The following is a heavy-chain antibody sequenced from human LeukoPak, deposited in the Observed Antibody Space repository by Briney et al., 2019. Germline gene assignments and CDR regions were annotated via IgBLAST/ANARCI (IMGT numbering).Heavy chain of an antibody. CDR1: GFTVSSNY. J-gene: IGHJ4*02. Sequence: PGGSLRLSCAASGFTVSSNYMSWVRQAPGKGLEWVSVIYSCGSTYYADSVKGRFTISRDNSKNTLYLQMNSLRAEDTAVYYCAREFFDREGGTTVLDYWGQGTLVTVSS. CDR3: AREFFDREGGTTVLDY. D-gene: IGHD1-26*01. V-gene: IGHV3-66*03. CDR2: IYSCGST.